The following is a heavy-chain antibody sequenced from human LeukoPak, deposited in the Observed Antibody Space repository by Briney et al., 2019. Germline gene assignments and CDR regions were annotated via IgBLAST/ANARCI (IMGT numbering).Heavy chain of an antibody. CDR3: ARGDSRGTTGDWFDP. CDR1: GFTFSSYE. V-gene: IGHV3-48*03. D-gene: IGHD1-1*01. CDR2: ISSSGSTI. Sequence: GGSLRLSCAASGFTFSSYEMNWVRQAPGKGLEWVSYISSSGSTIYYADSVKGRFTISRGNAKNSLYLQMNSLRAEDTAVYYCARGDSRGTTGDWFDPWGQGTLVTVSS. J-gene: IGHJ5*02.